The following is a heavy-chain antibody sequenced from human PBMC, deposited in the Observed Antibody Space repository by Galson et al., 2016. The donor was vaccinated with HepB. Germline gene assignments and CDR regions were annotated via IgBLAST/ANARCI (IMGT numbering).Heavy chain of an antibody. CDR1: GFTFRSYG. CDR3: AKSATKQLRDVNAHDI. CDR2: IWSGGSNK. V-gene: IGHV3-33*06. Sequence: SLRLSCAGSGFTFRSYGMHWVRQAPGKGLEWVAVIWSGGSNKNYADSVKGRFTISRDNSKNTLYLQMDSLRAEDTAVYYCAKSATKQLRDVNAHDIWGQGTMVTVSS. J-gene: IGHJ3*02. D-gene: IGHD4-17*01.